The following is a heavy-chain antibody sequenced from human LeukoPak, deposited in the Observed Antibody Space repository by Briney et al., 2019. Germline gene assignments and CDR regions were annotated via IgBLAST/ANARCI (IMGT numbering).Heavy chain of an antibody. CDR1: GFTFRIYW. J-gene: IGHJ4*02. CDR2: ISYDGSNK. CDR3: AKDGTHSYSSSWPTYYFDY. Sequence: GGSLRLSCAASGFTFRIYWMTWVRQAPGKGLEWVAVISYDGSNKYYADSVKGRFTISRDNSKNSLYLQMNSLRAEDTALYYCAKDGTHSYSSSWPTYYFDYWGQGTLVTVSS. V-gene: IGHV3-30*18. D-gene: IGHD6-13*01.